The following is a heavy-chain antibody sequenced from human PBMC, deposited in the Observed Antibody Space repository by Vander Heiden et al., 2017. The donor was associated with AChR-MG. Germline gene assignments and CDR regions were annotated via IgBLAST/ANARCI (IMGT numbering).Heavy chain of an antibody. D-gene: IGHD1-7*01. V-gene: IGHV4-34*01. CDR3: ARGLDNWNYLVDY. J-gene: IGHJ4*02. Sequence: QVQLQQWGAGLLKPSETLSLTCAVYGGSFSGYYCSWIPQPPGKGLEWIGEINHSGSTNYNPSLKSRVTISVDTSKNQFSLKLSSVTAADTAVYYCARGLDNWNYLVDYWGQGTLVTVSS. CDR1: GGSFSGYY. CDR2: INHSGST.